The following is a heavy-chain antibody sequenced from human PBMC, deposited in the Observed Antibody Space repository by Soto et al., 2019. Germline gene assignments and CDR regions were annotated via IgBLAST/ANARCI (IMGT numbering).Heavy chain of an antibody. Sequence: QVQLVQSGAEVKKPGASVKVSCKASGYTFTSYGISWVRQAPGQGLEWMGWISAYNGNTNYAQKLQGRVTMTTDTSTSTAYMELRSLRSDDTAVYYCARFPVIGPVQWLSFYWYFDLWGRGTLVTVSS. D-gene: IGHD6-19*01. V-gene: IGHV1-18*01. CDR2: ISAYNGNT. CDR3: ARFPVIGPVQWLSFYWYFDL. J-gene: IGHJ2*01. CDR1: GYTFTSYG.